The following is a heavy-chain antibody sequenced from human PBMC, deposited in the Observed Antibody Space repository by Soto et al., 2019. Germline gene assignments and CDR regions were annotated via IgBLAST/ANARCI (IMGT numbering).Heavy chain of an antibody. D-gene: IGHD6-6*01. J-gene: IGHJ4*02. CDR3: ARQAARNYIDS. CDR1: GFTFSDYS. CDR2: IDSRGRTL. Sequence: GGSLRLSCAASGFTFSDYSMSWIRQAPGKGLEWLAFIDSRGRTLSYADSVKGRFTISRDNAKNSLYLQMRSLRVDDTAVYYCARQAARNYIDSWGQGDVVTVSS. V-gene: IGHV3-11*01.